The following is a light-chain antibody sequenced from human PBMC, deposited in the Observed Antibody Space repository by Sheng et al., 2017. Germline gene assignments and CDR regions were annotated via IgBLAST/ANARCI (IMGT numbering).Light chain of an antibody. CDR3: YSTDSSGTHRV. CDR1: ALPKKS. Sequence: SYELTQPPSVSVSPGQTARITCSGDALPKKSAYWYQQKSGQAPXLVIYEGGKRPSGIPERFSGSSSGTMATLTISGAQVEDEADYYCYSTDSSGTHRVFGGGTELTVL. CDR2: EGG. J-gene: IGLJ3*02. V-gene: IGLV3-10*01.